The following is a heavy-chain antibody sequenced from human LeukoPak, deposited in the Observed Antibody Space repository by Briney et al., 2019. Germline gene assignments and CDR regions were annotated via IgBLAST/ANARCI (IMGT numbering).Heavy chain of an antibody. Sequence: SETLSLTCDVSGYSISSGYYWGWSRQPPGMGLEWIGSIYHGGSAYYNSSLERRVTILVDTSKNQFSLKMSPVTAADTAVYYCARHYSESGHDVFDIWGQGTVVTVSS. J-gene: IGHJ3*02. V-gene: IGHV4-38-2*01. CDR2: IYHGGSA. CDR1: GYSISSGYY. CDR3: ARHYSESGHDVFDI. D-gene: IGHD5-18*01.